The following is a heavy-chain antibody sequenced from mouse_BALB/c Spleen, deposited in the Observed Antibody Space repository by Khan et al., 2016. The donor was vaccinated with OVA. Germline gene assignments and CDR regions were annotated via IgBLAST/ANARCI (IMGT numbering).Heavy chain of an antibody. J-gene: IGHJ2*01. CDR3: ARDRIDY. V-gene: IGHV1-7*01. Sequence: QVQLKQSGAELAKPGASVKMSCKASGYTFSTYWIHWVKQRPRQGLEWIGYINPSSGYTHYNQTFNDKATLTTDKSSSTAYMQLSSLTSEDSAVYYCARDRIDYWGQGTTLTVSS. CDR2: INPSSGYT. CDR1: GYTFSTYW.